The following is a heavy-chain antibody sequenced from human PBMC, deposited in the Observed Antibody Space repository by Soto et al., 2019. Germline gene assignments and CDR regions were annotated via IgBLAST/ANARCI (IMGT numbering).Heavy chain of an antibody. CDR2: IIPIFGTA. Sequence: SVNFSCKASGGTFSSYAISWVRQAPGQGLEWMGGIIPIFGTANYAQKFQGRVTITADESTSTAYMELSSLRSEDTAVYYCARNFNGAVAGTGAFGMDVWGQGTTVTVSS. CDR3: ARNFNGAVAGTGAFGMDV. V-gene: IGHV1-69*13. J-gene: IGHJ6*02. D-gene: IGHD6-19*01. CDR1: GGTFSSYA.